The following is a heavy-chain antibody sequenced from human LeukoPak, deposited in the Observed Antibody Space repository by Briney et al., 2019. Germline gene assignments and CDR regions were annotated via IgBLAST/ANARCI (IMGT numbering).Heavy chain of an antibody. CDR1: GFTFSNYE. Sequence: GGSLRLSCSASGFTFSNYEMNWVRQAPGKGLEWVSYIASSGSTIYYADSVKGRFTISRDNAKSSLYLQMNSLRADDTAVYYCATSRGYFFRWFQHWGQGTLVTVSS. V-gene: IGHV3-48*03. J-gene: IGHJ1*01. D-gene: IGHD3-22*01. CDR2: IASSGSTI. CDR3: ATSRGYFFRWFQH.